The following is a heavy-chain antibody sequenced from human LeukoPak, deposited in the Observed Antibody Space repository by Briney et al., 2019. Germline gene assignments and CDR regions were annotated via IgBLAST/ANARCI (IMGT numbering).Heavy chain of an antibody. CDR1: GGSISSGGYY. CDR3: ARDLNTNRFDP. CDR2: IYYSGST. J-gene: IGHJ5*02. V-gene: IGHV4-31*03. Sequence: PSETLSLTCTVSGGSISSGGYYWSWIRHHPGKGLEWIGCIYYSGSTYYNPSLKSRVTISVDTSKNQFSLKLSSVTAADTAVYYCARDLNTNRFDPWGQGTLVTVSS.